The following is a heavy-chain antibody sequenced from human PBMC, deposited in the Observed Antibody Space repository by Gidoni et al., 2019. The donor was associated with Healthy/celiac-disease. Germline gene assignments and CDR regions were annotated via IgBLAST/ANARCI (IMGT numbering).Heavy chain of an antibody. CDR3: AKARTKSYSGSYYSP. V-gene: IGHV3-23*04. Sequence: EVQLVESGGGWVQAGGYLRLSCAASGFTFSSYAMSWVRQAPGKGREWVSAISGSGGSTYYADSVKGRFTISRDNSKNTLYLQMNSLRAEDTAVYYCAKARTKSYSGSYYSPWGQGTLVTVSS. D-gene: IGHD1-26*01. CDR1: GFTFSSYA. J-gene: IGHJ5*02. CDR2: ISGSGGST.